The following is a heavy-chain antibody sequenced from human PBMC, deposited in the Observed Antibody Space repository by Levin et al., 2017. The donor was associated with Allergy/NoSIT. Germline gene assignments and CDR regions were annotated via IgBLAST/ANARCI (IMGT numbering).Heavy chain of an antibody. Sequence: GGSLRLSCAASGFTFDDYAMHWVRQGPGKGLEWVSGISWNSNKIDYADSVRGRFTISRDDAKNSLYLQMNSLRADDTALYYCAKASGASGDLFDFWGQVTVVTVSS. CDR3: AKASGASGDLFDF. V-gene: IGHV3-9*01. J-gene: IGHJ4*02. D-gene: IGHD1-26*01. CDR1: GFTFDDYA. CDR2: ISWNSNKI.